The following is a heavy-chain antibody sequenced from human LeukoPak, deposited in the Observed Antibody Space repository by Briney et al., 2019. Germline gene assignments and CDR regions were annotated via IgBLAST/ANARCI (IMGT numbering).Heavy chain of an antibody. J-gene: IGHJ2*01. D-gene: IGHD6-13*01. CDR3: AKVRYNSSYDYWYFDL. V-gene: IGHV4-34*01. Sequence: SDPLSLTCAVYGGSFSGYYWRWIRQPPGKGLELIGEINHSGSTNYNPFLKSRVTISVDTSKNQFSLKLTSVAAADKAGDYRAKVRYNSSYDYWYFDLWGSGTLVTVSS. CDR1: GGSFSGYY. CDR2: INHSGST.